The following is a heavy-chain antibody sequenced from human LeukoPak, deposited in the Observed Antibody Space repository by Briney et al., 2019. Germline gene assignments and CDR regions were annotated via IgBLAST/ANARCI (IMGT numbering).Heavy chain of an antibody. CDR2: INHSGST. V-gene: IGHV4-34*01. CDR3: ARGRGRYSSSCIDY. D-gene: IGHD6-13*01. CDR1: GGSFSGYY. J-gene: IGHJ4*02. Sequence: SETLSLTCAVYGGSFSGYYWSWIRQPPGKGLEWIGEINHSGSTNYNPSLKSRVTISVDTSKNQFSLKLSSVTAADTAAYYCARGRGRYSSSCIDYWGQGILVSVSS.